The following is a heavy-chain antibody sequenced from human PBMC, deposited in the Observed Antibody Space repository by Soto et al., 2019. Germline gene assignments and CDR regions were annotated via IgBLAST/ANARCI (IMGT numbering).Heavy chain of an antibody. V-gene: IGHV3-30*18. J-gene: IGHJ4*02. CDR1: GFTFSSYG. CDR2: ISYDGSNK. Sequence: GESLKISCAASGFTFSSYGMHWVRQAPGKGLEWVAVISYDGSNKYYADSVKGRFTISRDNSKNTLYLQMNSLRAEDTAVYYCAKAERYCSGGSCYSFYHDYYLAYWAQGTLVPVSS. CDR3: AKAERYCSGGSCYSFYHDYYLAY. D-gene: IGHD2-15*01.